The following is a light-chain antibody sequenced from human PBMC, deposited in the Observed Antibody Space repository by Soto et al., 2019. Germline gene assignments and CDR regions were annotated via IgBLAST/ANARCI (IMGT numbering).Light chain of an antibody. Sequence: EIVMTQSPATLSVSPGERATLSCRASQNVGNNLVWYQQKPGQAPRPLIYGASTRAAGIPDRFSGSGSGTEFTLTISGLQSDDFAVYYCQQFNNWPPWTFGQGTKVEIK. CDR2: GAS. CDR3: QQFNNWPPWT. CDR1: QNVGNN. V-gene: IGKV3-15*01. J-gene: IGKJ1*01.